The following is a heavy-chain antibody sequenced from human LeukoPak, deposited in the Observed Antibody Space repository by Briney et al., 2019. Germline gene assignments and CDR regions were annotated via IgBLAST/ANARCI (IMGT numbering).Heavy chain of an antibody. CDR1: GYTFTSYA. D-gene: IGHD6-19*01. CDR3: AREGEMGEQWLAKNWFDP. J-gene: IGHJ5*02. V-gene: IGHV7-4-1*02. Sequence: ASVKVSCKASGYTFTSYAMKWVRQAPGQGLEWMGWINTNTGNPTYAQGFTGRFVFSLDTSVSTAYLQISSLKAEDTAVYYCAREGEMGEQWLAKNWFDPWGQGTLVTVSS. CDR2: INTNTGNP.